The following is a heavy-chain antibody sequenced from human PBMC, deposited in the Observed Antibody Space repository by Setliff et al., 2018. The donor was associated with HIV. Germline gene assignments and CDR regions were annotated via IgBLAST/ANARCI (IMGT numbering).Heavy chain of an antibody. V-gene: IGHV3-23*01. CDR3: ASARGANSDGYDSFDI. J-gene: IGHJ3*02. CDR2: ISSSSVST. CDR1: GFTFRRYA. D-gene: IGHD3-22*01. Sequence: LRLSCAASGFTFRRYAMSWVRQVPGKGLEWVAAISSSSVSTYYADSVQGRFTISRDNSKNTLDLQMNSLRAEDTALYYCASARGANSDGYDSFDIWGQGTMVTV.